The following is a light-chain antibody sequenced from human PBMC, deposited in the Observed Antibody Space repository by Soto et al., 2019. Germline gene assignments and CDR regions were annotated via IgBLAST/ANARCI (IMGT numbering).Light chain of an antibody. J-gene: IGKJ4*01. CDR1: QNINGW. CDR2: KAS. V-gene: IGKV1-5*03. Sequence: DIQMTQSPSTLSASVGDRVTITCRAGQNINGWLAWYQQRPGKAPNLLIHKASILEVGVPSRFSGSASGTEFTLTISSLKADDFAFYFCLQYNVYPLSFGGGTKVEIK. CDR3: LQYNVYPLS.